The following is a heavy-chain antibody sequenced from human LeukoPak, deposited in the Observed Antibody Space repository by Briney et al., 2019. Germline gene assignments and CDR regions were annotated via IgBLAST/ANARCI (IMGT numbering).Heavy chain of an antibody. CDR2: ISSSSGYI. J-gene: IGHJ3*02. Sequence: GALRLSCAASGFTFSSYSMNWVRQAPGKGLEWVSSISSSSGYIYYADSVKGRFTISRDNAKNSLYLQMNSLRAEDTAVYYCARGKATYYYGSGIAFDIWGQGTMVTVSS. CDR1: GFTFSSYS. CDR3: ARGKATYYYGSGIAFDI. V-gene: IGHV3-21*01. D-gene: IGHD3-10*01.